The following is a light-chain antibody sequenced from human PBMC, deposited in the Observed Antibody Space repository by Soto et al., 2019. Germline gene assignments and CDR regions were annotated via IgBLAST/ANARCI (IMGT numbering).Light chain of an antibody. Sequence: EIVLTQSPGTLSLSPGERATLSCRASQSLRRSYLAWYQQKPGQAPRLLISDASRRATGIPDRFSGSGSGTDFTLTISRLETDDFAVYYCQQYETSPPITFGQGTRLEIK. J-gene: IGKJ5*01. CDR2: DAS. V-gene: IGKV3-20*01. CDR3: QQYETSPPIT. CDR1: QSLRRSY.